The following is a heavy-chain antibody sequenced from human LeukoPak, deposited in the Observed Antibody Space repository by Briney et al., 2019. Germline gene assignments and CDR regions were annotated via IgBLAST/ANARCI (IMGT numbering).Heavy chain of an antibody. V-gene: IGHV3-23*01. Sequence: GGSLRLSCAASGFILSSHVMSWVRQAPGKGLEWVSGFSGGAGSTYYADSVRGRFTISGDNSKKLPYLQMDSLRAEDTAVYYCARSEIYNYGYNPNTKFDYWGQGILVTVSS. CDR1: GFILSSHV. J-gene: IGHJ4*02. CDR2: FSGGAGST. CDR3: ARSEIYNYGYNPNTKFDY. D-gene: IGHD5-18*01.